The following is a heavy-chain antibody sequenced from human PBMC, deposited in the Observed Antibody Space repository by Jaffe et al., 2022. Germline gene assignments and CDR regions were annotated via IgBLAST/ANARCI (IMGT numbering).Heavy chain of an antibody. D-gene: IGHD3-10*01. V-gene: IGHV3-74*01. J-gene: IGHJ4*02. CDR1: GFPFSASW. Sequence: EVQLVESGGGLVQPGGSLRLSCEASGFPFSASWMHWVRQPPGKGLVWVAHINSDGRNRGSADSVKGRFTISRDNAKNTLYLEINSLRDDDTAVYYCVREWFGVIFWGQGTLVTVSS. CDR3: VREWFGVIF. CDR2: INSDGRNR.